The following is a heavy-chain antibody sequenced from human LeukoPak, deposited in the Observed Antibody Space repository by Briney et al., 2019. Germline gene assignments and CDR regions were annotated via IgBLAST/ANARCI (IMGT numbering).Heavy chain of an antibody. Sequence: SETLSLTCTVSGGSISSYYWSWIRQPPGKGLEWIGYISYSGNTNYNPSLKSRVTISVDTSKNQFSLKLTSVTVADTAVYYCARQGGYIAPLALWGQGTLVTVSA. CDR1: GGSISSYY. D-gene: IGHD6-13*01. CDR2: ISYSGNT. J-gene: IGHJ4*02. V-gene: IGHV4-59*08. CDR3: ARQGGYIAPLAL.